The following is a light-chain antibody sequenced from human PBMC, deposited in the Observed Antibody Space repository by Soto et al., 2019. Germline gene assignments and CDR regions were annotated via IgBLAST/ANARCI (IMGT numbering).Light chain of an antibody. V-gene: IGLV2-8*01. CDR3: SSYAGSNNLV. CDR2: DVS. Sequence: QSVLTQPPSASGSPGQAVTISCTGTSSDVGGYNYVSWYQQHPGKAPKLMIYDVSKRPSGVPDRFSGSKSGNTASLTVSGLQAEDDAAYYCSSYAGSNNLVFGGGTKLTVL. CDR1: SSDVGGYNY. J-gene: IGLJ3*02.